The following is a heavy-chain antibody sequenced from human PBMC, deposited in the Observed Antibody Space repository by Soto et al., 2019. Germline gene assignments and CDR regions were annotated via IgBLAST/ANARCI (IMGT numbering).Heavy chain of an antibody. V-gene: IGHV4-59*11. D-gene: IGHD1-26*01. CDR3: ARDGREASGMDV. CDR1: GGSISSHE. Sequence: KSXETLSLTCTVSGGSISSHEWSWVRQAPGKGLEWIGHIYYRGSTTYNPSLRSRSTISVDTSNNQFSLKLNSVTTADTAVYYCARDGREASGMDVWAQGTKVTVSS. J-gene: IGHJ6*02. CDR2: IYYRGST.